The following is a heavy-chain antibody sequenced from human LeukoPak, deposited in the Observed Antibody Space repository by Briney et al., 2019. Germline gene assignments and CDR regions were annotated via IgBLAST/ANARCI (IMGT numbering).Heavy chain of an antibody. CDR2: IYYSGST. D-gene: IGHD2-2*01. J-gene: IGHJ5*02. CDR1: GGSISSGGYY. Sequence: SQTLSLTCTVSGGSISSGGYYWSWIRQHPGKGLEWIGYIYYSGSTYYNPSLKSRVTISVDTSKNQFSLKLSSVTAADTAVYYCARGLCSSTSCTRNWFGPWGQGTLVTVSS. CDR3: ARGLCSSTSCTRNWFGP. V-gene: IGHV4-31*03.